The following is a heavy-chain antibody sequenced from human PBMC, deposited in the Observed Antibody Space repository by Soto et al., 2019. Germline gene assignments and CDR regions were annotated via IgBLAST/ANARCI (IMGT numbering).Heavy chain of an antibody. J-gene: IGHJ5*02. CDR3: ARETEAVAGDKWFDP. CDR2: IIHIFGTA. CDR1: GGTFSSYA. Sequence: QVQLVQSGAEVKKPGSSVKVSCKASGGTFSSYAISWVRQAPGQGLEWMGGIIHIFGTANYAQKCQGRVTITADESTSTAYMELSSLRSEDTAVYYCARETEAVAGDKWFDPWGQGTLVTVSS. D-gene: IGHD6-19*01. V-gene: IGHV1-69*01.